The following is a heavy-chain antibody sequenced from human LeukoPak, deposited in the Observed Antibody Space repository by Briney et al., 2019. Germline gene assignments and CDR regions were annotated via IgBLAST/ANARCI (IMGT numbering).Heavy chain of an antibody. Sequence: SETLSLTCTVSGGSISSGDYYWSWTRQPPGRGLEWIGYIYYSGSTYYNPSLKSRVTISVDTSKNQFSLKLSSVTAADTAVYYCARAQRYCSGGSCSDYWGQGTLVTVSS. CDR2: IYYSGST. CDR1: GGSISSGDYY. D-gene: IGHD2-15*01. CDR3: ARAQRYCSGGSCSDY. V-gene: IGHV4-30-4*08. J-gene: IGHJ4*02.